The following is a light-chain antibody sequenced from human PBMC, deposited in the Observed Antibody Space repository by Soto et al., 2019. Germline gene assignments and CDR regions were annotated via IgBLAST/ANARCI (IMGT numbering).Light chain of an antibody. V-gene: IGKV1-39*01. CDR3: QHSYGTPGT. Sequence: DIQVTQSPSSLSASVGDSVTITCRASQFIDDFLNWFQQRPGKAPKLLIYAASSLQSGVPSRFSGSESGEEFTLTTTHLQPEGFATYYCQHSYGTPGTFGQGTKVEIK. J-gene: IGKJ1*01. CDR2: AAS. CDR1: QFIDDF.